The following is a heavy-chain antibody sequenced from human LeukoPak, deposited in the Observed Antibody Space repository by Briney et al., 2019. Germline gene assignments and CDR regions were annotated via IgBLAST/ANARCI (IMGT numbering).Heavy chain of an antibody. CDR3: ARGEVGATQAYYFDY. Sequence: PSETLSLTCSVSGGSISSNNYYWGWVRQPPGKGLEWIGSIYYSGSTYYNPSLKSRVTISVDTSKNQFSLKLSSVTAADTAVYYCARGEVGATQAYYFDYWGQGTLVTVSS. CDR1: GGSISSNNYY. J-gene: IGHJ4*02. V-gene: IGHV4-39*01. CDR2: IYYSGST. D-gene: IGHD1-26*01.